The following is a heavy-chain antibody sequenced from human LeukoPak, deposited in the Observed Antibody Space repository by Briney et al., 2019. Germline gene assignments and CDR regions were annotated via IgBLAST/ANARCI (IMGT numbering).Heavy chain of an antibody. D-gene: IGHD2-15*01. CDR3: ARTTEGYCRGRSCYSYYYYMDV. CDR2: IHHSGST. Sequence: SGTLSLTCAVSGGSISSRNWWSWVRQPPGKGLEWIAEIHHSGSTNYNPSLKSRVTISVDTSKNQFSLKLSSVTAADTAVYYCARTTEGYCRGRSCYSYYYYMDVWGKGTTVTVSS. V-gene: IGHV4-4*02. J-gene: IGHJ6*03. CDR1: GGSISSRNW.